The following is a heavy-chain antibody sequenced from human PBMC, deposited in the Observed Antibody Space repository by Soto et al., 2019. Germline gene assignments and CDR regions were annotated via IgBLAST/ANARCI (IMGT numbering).Heavy chain of an antibody. D-gene: IGHD2-8*01. CDR1: GFTFSSYA. V-gene: IGHV3-23*01. J-gene: IGHJ4*02. CDR3: AQPTNGVSPVFYFAY. CDR2: ISGSGGSA. Sequence: ELQLLESVGGFLQPGVTLPLSCAASGFTFSSYAMGWVRHAPGNRREWVSAISGSGGSAYYAYSVKGRFTISRDNSKKMLYLLLNSLRADDTSVYYCAQPTNGVSPVFYFAYWGEGSLVIFAS.